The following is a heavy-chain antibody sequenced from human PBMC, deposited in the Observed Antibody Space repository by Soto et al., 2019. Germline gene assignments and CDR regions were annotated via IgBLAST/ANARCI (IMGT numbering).Heavy chain of an antibody. Sequence: WRPQDEGKGPEWVSFLSRSGNTIYYADSVKGRFSISRDNAENSLYLQMESLRVEDTPAYYCIRSCPPFSADLLNLSSDL. CDR2: LSRSGNTI. V-gene: IGHV3-11*01. CDR3: IRSCPPFSADLLNLSSDL. D-gene: IGHD6-6*01. J-gene: IGHJ2*01.